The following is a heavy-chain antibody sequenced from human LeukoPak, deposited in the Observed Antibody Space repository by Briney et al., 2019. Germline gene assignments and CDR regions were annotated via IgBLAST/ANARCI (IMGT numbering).Heavy chain of an antibody. D-gene: IGHD3-10*01. CDR3: ARSLSSLRSRPSRSDY. CDR2: ISAYNGNT. V-gene: IGHV1-18*01. CDR1: GYTFTSYG. Sequence: ASVKVSCKASGYTFTSYGISWVRQAPGQGLEWMGWISAYNGNTNYAQKLQGGVTMTTDTSTSTAYMELRSLRSDDTAVYYCARSLSSLRSRPSRSDYWGQGTLVTVSS. J-gene: IGHJ4*02.